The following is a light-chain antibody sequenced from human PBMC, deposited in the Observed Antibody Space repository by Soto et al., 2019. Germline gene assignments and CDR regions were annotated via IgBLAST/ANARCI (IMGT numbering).Light chain of an antibody. CDR3: QSYDSSLTAYV. V-gene: IGLV1-40*01. CDR1: SSKIGAGYD. Sequence: QSVLAQPPSVSGAPGQKVTISCTGSSSKIGAGYDLHWYQQLPGTAPKLLLYGNSNRPSGVPDRFSGSKSGTSASLAITGLQAEDEADYYCQSYDSSLTAYVFGPATKVTV. CDR2: GNS. J-gene: IGLJ1*01.